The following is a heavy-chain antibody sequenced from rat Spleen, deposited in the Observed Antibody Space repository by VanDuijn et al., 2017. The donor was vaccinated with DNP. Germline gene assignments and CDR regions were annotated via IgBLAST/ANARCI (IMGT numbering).Heavy chain of an antibody. V-gene: IGHV5-22*01. J-gene: IGHJ1*01. CDR3: VRWGNSDGYFDF. CDR2: ISYDGTST. Sequence: EVQLVESGGGLVQPGRSLKLSCAASGFTFSDYYMAWVRQAPTKGLEWVAYISYDGTSTYYGDSVKGRFTISRDNAKSTLYLQMNSLRSEDMATYDCVRWGNSDGYFDFWGPGTMVTVAS. D-gene: IGHD1-10*01. CDR1: GFTFSDYY.